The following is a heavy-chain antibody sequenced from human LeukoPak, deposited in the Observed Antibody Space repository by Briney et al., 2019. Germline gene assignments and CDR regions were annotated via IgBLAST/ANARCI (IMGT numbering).Heavy chain of an antibody. J-gene: IGHJ4*02. CDR1: GFTFSSYS. D-gene: IGHD6-13*01. CDR3: ARKSSWSQKIDY. CDR2: IWYDGSNK. V-gene: IGHV3-33*08. Sequence: GGSLRLSCAASGFTFSSYSMNWVRQAPGKGLEWVAVIWYDGSNKYYADSVKGRFTISRDNSKNTLYLQMNSLRAEDTAVYYCARKSSWSQKIDYWGQGTLVTVSS.